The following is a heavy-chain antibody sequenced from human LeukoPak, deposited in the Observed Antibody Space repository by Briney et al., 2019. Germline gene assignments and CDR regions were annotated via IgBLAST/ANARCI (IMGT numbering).Heavy chain of an antibody. J-gene: IGHJ3*02. Sequence: ASVKVSCKASGYTFTSYYMHWVRQAPGQGLEWMGIINPSGGSTSYAQKFQGRVTMTRDTSTSTVYMELSSLRSEDTAVYYCARAKKVRFLEWYAFDIWGQGTMVTVSS. CDR2: INPSGGST. V-gene: IGHV1-46*01. D-gene: IGHD3-3*01. CDR3: ARAKKVRFLEWYAFDI. CDR1: GYTFTSYY.